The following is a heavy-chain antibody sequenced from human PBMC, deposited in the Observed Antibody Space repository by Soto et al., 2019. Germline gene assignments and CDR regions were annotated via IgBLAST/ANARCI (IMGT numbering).Heavy chain of an antibody. V-gene: IGHV3-13*01. D-gene: IGHD2-2*01. CDR1: GFTFSSYD. CDR3: ARGYCSATSCSTYYYSNMDV. Sequence: LRLSCAASGFTFSSYDMHWVRQVTGKGLEWLSAIGTAGDTYYPGSVKGRFTISRDDARNSIYLQMNSLRAGDTAVYYCARGYCSATSCSTYYYSNMDVWGQGTTVTVSS. J-gene: IGHJ6*02. CDR2: IGTAGDT.